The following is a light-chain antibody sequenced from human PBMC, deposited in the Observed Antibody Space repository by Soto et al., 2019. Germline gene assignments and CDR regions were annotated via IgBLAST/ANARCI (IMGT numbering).Light chain of an antibody. CDR3: SSYPRSSTVV. CDR1: SSDVGGYNY. CDR2: DVS. Sequence: QSALTQPASASGSPGQSITITCTGTSSDVGGYNYVSWYQQHPGKAPKLMIYDVSNRPSGVSNRFPGSKSGNTASLTISALQAEDEADHYCSSYPRSSTVVFGGGTKLTVL. V-gene: IGLV2-14*01. J-gene: IGLJ2*01.